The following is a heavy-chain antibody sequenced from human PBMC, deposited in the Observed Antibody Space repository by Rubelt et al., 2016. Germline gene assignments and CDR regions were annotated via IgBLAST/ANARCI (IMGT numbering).Heavy chain of an antibody. CDR2: INHSGST. CDR1: GGSISSSSYY. Sequence: QLQLQESGPGLVKPSETLSLTCTVSGGSISSSSYYWGWIRQPPGKGLEWIGEINHSGSTNYNPSLKSRVTISVDTSKNQFSLKLSSVTAADTAVYYCARTSWLLRGLDWGQGTLVTVSS. V-gene: IGHV4-39*07. J-gene: IGHJ4*02. CDR3: ARTSWLLRGLD. D-gene: IGHD3-22*01.